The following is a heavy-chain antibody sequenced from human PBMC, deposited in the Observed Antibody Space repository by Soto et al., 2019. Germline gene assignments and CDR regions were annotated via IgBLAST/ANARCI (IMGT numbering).Heavy chain of an antibody. CDR2: INHSGST. V-gene: IGHV4-34*01. Sequence: QVQLQQWGAGLLKPSETLSLTCAVYGGSFSGYYWSWIRQPPGKGLEGIGEINHSGSTNYNPSLKSRVTISVDTSKNQFSLKLSSVTAADTAVYYCARFPSPDYGSGSYYMAHDYWGQGTLVTVSS. CDR1: GGSFSGYY. J-gene: IGHJ4*02. CDR3: ARFPSPDYGSGSYYMAHDY. D-gene: IGHD3-10*01.